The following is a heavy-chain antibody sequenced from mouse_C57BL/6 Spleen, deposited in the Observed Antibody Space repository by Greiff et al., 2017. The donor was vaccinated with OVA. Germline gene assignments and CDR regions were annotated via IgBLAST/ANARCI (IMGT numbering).Heavy chain of an antibody. Sequence: QVQLQQPGAELVMPGASVKLSCKASGYTFTSYWMHWVKQRPGQGLEWIGEIDPSDSYTNYNQKFKGKSTLTVDKSSSTAYMQLSSLTSEDSAVYYCARGDGYYAWLAYWGQGTLVTVSA. J-gene: IGHJ3*01. V-gene: IGHV1-69*01. CDR2: IDPSDSYT. D-gene: IGHD2-3*01. CDR3: ARGDGYYAWLAY. CDR1: GYTFTSYW.